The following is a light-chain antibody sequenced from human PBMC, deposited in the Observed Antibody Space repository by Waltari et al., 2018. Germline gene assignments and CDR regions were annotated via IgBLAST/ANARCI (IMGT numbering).Light chain of an antibody. Sequence: QSALIQPPSVSGSPGQSVTISCTGTSSDVGSYDYASWYQQHPGTVPKPMIYNVNTQPSGVPDRFSGSKSGNTASLTVSGLQAEDEAAYYCSSYAGSNNLVFGGGTKLTVL. CDR3: SSYAGSNNLV. CDR1: SSDVGSYDY. V-gene: IGLV2-8*01. J-gene: IGLJ2*01. CDR2: NVN.